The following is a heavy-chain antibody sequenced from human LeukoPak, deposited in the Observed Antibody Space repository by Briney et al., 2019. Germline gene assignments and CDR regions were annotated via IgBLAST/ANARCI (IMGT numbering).Heavy chain of an antibody. J-gene: IGHJ4*02. Sequence: PSETLSLTCSVSGGFISTYYWNWIRQPPGKGLEWIGYIHYSGNTNYNPSLKSRVTISVDTSKNQFSLKLSSVSAADTAVYYCTRGEGYYGSGNFLVWWGQGTLVTVSP. CDR1: GGFISTYY. CDR3: TRGEGYYGSGNFLVW. CDR2: IHYSGNT. V-gene: IGHV4-59*01. D-gene: IGHD3-10*01.